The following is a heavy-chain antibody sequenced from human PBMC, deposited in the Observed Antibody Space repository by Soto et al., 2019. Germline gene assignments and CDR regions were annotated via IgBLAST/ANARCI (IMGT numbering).Heavy chain of an antibody. CDR3: ARDVSGWKGLDY. D-gene: IGHD6-19*01. Sequence: QVQLVESGGGVVQPGRSLRLSCASSGFTFSSYAMHWVRQAPGKGLEWVAVISYDGSNKYYADSVKGRFTISRDNSKNTLYLQMNSVRAEDTAVYYCARDVSGWKGLDYWGQGTLVTVSS. J-gene: IGHJ4*02. V-gene: IGHV3-30-3*01. CDR2: ISYDGSNK. CDR1: GFTFSSYA.